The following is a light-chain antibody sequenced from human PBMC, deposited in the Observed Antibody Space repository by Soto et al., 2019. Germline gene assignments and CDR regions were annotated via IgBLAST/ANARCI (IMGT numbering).Light chain of an antibody. CDR2: DAS. Sequence: DIQMTQSPSTLSASVGDRVTITCRASQSISSWLAWYQQKPGKAPKLLIYDASSLESGVPSRFSGSGSGTEFTLTISSLQPDDFATYDCQQYNSYSRTFGGGTKVEIK. CDR3: QQYNSYSRT. V-gene: IGKV1-5*01. J-gene: IGKJ4*01. CDR1: QSISSW.